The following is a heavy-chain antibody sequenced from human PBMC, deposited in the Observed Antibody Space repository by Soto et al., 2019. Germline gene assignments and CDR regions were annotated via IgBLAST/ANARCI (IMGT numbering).Heavy chain of an antibody. CDR2: ISWNSGSI. CDR3: AKDMGNDSSGYYYVVSAFDI. V-gene: IGHV3-9*01. CDR1: GFTFDDYA. J-gene: IGHJ3*02. D-gene: IGHD3-22*01. Sequence: GGSLRLSCAASGFTFDDYAMHWVRQAPGKGLEWVSGISWNSGSIGYADSVKGRFTISRDNAKNSLYLQMNSLRAEDTALYYCAKDMGNDSSGYYYVVSAFDIWGQGTMVTV.